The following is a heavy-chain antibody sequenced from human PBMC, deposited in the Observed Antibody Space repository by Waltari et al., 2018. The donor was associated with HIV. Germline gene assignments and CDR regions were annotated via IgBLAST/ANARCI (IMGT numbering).Heavy chain of an antibody. CDR3: ARGGHYYDSSGYYSYYFDY. V-gene: IGHV1-69*01. CDR2: IIPIFGTA. D-gene: IGHD3-22*01. CDR1: GGNFSSYA. Sequence: QVQLVQSAAAVTQPGSSVKVSRKASGGNFSSYAFRSVRPAPGQGLEWMGGIIPIFGTANYAQKFQGRVTITADESTSTAYMELSSLRSEDTAVYYCARGGHYYDSSGYYSYYFDYWGQGTLVTVSS. J-gene: IGHJ4*02.